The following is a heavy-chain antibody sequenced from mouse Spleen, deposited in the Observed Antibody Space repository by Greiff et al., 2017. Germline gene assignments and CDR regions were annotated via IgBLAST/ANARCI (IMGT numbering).Heavy chain of an antibody. D-gene: IGHD1-2*01. V-gene: IGHV1-52*01. CDR3: ARSGVLRLPYYFDY. Sequence: QVQLQQPGAELVRPGSSVKLSCKASGYTFTSYWMHWVKQRPIQGLEWIGNIDPSDSETHYNQKFKDKATLTVDKSSSTAYMQLSSLTSEDSAVYYCARSGVLRLPYYFDYWGQGTTLTVSS. J-gene: IGHJ2*01. CDR1: GYTFTSYW. CDR2: IDPSDSET.